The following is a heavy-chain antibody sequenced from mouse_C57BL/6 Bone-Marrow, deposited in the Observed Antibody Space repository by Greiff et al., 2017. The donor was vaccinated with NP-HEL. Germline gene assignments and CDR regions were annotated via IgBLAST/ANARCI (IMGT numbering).Heavy chain of an antibody. V-gene: IGHV1-54*01. CDR3: ARSRGWTYYSNPFAY. CDR1: GYAFTNYL. CDR2: INPGSGGT. D-gene: IGHD2-5*01. J-gene: IGHJ3*01. Sequence: VQLQQSGAELVRPGTSVKVSCKASGYAFTNYLIEWVKQRPGQGLEWIGVINPGSGGTNYNEKFKGKATLTADESSSTAYMQLSSLTSEDSAVYFCARSRGWTYYSNPFAYWGQGTLVTVSA.